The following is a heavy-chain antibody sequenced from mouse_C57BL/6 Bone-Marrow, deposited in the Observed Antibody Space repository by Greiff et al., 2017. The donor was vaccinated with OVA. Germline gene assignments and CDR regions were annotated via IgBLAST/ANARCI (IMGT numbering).Heavy chain of an antibody. CDR3: TTDYYGSSDY. CDR2: IDPEDGDT. Sequence: VQLQQSGAELVRPGASVTLSCTASGFNIKDYYMHWVKQRPEQGLEWIGRIDPEDGDTEYAPKFQGKATMTADTSANTAYLQLSSLTSEDTAVYYCTTDYYGSSDYWGQGTTLTVSS. V-gene: IGHV14-1*01. CDR1: GFNIKDYY. J-gene: IGHJ2*01. D-gene: IGHD1-1*01.